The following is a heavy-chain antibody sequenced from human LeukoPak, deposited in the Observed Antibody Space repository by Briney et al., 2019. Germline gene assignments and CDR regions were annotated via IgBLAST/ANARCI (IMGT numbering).Heavy chain of an antibody. J-gene: IGHJ4*02. CDR2: IKSKTDGGTT. D-gene: IGHD4-23*01. CDR3: TTDRTPLTWMQLWLTPNYGGNSGSYYFDY. V-gene: IGHV3-15*01. Sequence: GGSLRLSCAASGFTFSNAWMSWVRQAPGKELEWVGRIKSKTDGGTTDYAAPVKGRFTISRDDSKNTLYLQMNSLKTEDTAVYYCTTDRTPLTWMQLWLTPNYGGNSGSYYFDYWGQGTLVTVSS. CDR1: GFTFSNAW.